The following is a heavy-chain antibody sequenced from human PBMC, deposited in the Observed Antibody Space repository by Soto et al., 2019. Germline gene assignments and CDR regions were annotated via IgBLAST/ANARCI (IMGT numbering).Heavy chain of an antibody. D-gene: IGHD1-26*01. V-gene: IGHV4-59*01. J-gene: IGHJ4*02. CDR2: IFHSGST. Sequence: SETLSLTCTVSGASISSFYWSWIRQPPGKGLEWIGYIFHSGSTNYNPSLKSRATISVDTSKNLFPLKLSSVTAADTAVYYCARDQNGSPHFDYWGQGTLVTVSS. CDR1: GASISSFY. CDR3: ARDQNGSPHFDY.